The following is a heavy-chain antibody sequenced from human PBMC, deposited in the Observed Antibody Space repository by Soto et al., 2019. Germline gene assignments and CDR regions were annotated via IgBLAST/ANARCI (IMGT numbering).Heavy chain of an antibody. J-gene: IGHJ4*02. Sequence: QITLNESGPTQVKPRQTLTLTCTFSGFSLTTSGVGVGWIRQSPGKAPEWLALIYWDDDKRYSPSLKSRLTITKDTSKNHVVLTMADLYPADTATYYCAHRVLRTVFGLVTTTAIYFDSWGQGTPVAVSS. CDR1: GFSLTTSGVG. V-gene: IGHV2-5*02. CDR2: IYWDDDK. D-gene: IGHD3-3*01. CDR3: AHRVLRTVFGLVTTTAIYFDS.